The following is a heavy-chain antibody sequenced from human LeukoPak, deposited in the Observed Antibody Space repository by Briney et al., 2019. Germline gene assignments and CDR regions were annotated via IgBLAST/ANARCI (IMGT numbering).Heavy chain of an antibody. CDR1: GFTFDDYA. CDR3: ARDQGRARAFGDYAFDY. CDR2: ISWNSGSI. D-gene: IGHD4-17*01. Sequence: GGSLRLSCAASGFTFDDYAMHWVRQAPGKGLEWVSGISWNSGSIGYADSVKGRFTISRDNAKNSLYLQMNSLGADDTAVYYCARDQGRARAFGDYAFDYWGQGTLVTVSS. J-gene: IGHJ4*02. V-gene: IGHV3-9*01.